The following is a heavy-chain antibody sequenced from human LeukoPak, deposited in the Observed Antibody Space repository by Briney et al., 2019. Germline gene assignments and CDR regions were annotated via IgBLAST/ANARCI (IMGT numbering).Heavy chain of an antibody. CDR3: ARDSSGYYYAARKTLDY. CDR1: GGSISSGGYS. J-gene: IGHJ4*02. V-gene: IGHV4-30-2*01. D-gene: IGHD3-22*01. CDR2: IYHSGST. Sequence: PSQTLSLTCAVSGGSISSGGYSWSWIRQPPGKGLEWIGYIYHSGSTYYNPSLKSRVTISVDTSKNQFSLKLSSVTAADTAVYYCARDSSGYYYAARKTLDYWGQGTLVTVSS.